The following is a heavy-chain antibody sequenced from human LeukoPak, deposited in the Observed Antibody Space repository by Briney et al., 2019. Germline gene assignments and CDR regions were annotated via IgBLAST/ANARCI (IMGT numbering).Heavy chain of an antibody. D-gene: IGHD6-13*01. CDR1: GYSISSGYY. V-gene: IGHV4-38-2*02. CDR3: ARAAAPTYYFDY. Sequence: TSETLSLTCTVSGYSISSGYYWGWIRQPPGKGLEWIGSFYPSGTTYYNPSLKSRVTISVDTSKNQFSLKLSSVTAADTAVFYCARAAAPTYYFDYWGQGTLVTVSS. CDR2: FYPSGTT. J-gene: IGHJ4*02.